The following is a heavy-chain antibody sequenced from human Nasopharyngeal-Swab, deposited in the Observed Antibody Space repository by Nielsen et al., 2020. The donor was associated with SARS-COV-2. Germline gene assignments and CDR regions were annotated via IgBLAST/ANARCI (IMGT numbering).Heavy chain of an antibody. CDR3: AKDMAYIVVVPAAISGGYYYGMDV. J-gene: IGHJ6*02. CDR1: GFTFDDYA. Sequence: SLRLSCAASGFTFDDYAMHWVRQAPGKGLEWVSGISWNSGSIGYADSVKGRFTISRDNAKNSLYLQMNSLRAEDTALYYCAKDMAYIVVVPAAISGGYYYGMDVWGQGTTVTVSS. V-gene: IGHV3-9*01. D-gene: IGHD2-2*02. CDR2: ISWNSGSI.